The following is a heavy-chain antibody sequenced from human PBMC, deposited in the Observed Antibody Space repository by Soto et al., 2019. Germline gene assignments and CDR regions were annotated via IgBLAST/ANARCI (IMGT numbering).Heavy chain of an antibody. Sequence: GASVKVSCKASGYTFTRYGFSWVRQAPGQGLEWMGWISTYNENTKYAQKFQGRITMTTDTSTSTAYMELRSLTSDDTAVYYCAREGYCSSGSCALYSHDYFGMDVWGKGTTVTVSS. J-gene: IGHJ6*04. CDR1: GYTFTRYG. CDR3: AREGYCSSGSCALYSHDYFGMDV. CDR2: ISTYNENT. V-gene: IGHV1-18*01. D-gene: IGHD2-15*01.